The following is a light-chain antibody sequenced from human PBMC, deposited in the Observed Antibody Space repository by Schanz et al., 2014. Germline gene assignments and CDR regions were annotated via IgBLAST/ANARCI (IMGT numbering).Light chain of an antibody. Sequence: ENVLTQSPGTLSLSPGDRATLSCRASRAFSSSYLAWYQQKPGQAPRLLIYGASNRAPGIPARFSAGGSGTDFTLTISSLEPEDFAVYYCQQYNKWPPAFGQGTKVEIK. CDR2: GAS. CDR1: RAFSSSY. J-gene: IGKJ1*01. V-gene: IGKV3-20*01. CDR3: QQYNKWPPA.